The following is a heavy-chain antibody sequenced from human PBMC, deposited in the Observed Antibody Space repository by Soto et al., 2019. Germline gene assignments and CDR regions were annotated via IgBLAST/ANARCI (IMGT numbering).Heavy chain of an antibody. CDR2: MNPNSGNT. J-gene: IGHJ4*02. Sequence: ASVKVSCKASGYTFTSYDINWVRQATGQGLEWMGWMNPNSGNTGYAQKFQGRVTMTRNTSISTAHMELSSLRSEGTAVYYCARAYRVAVAYPVIGYWGQGTLVTVSS. CDR1: GYTFTSYD. D-gene: IGHD6-19*01. CDR3: ARAYRVAVAYPVIGY. V-gene: IGHV1-8*01.